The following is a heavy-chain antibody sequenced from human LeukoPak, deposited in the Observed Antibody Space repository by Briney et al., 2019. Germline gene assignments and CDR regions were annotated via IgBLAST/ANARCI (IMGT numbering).Heavy chain of an antibody. CDR1: GYTLTELS. V-gene: IGHV1-24*01. D-gene: IGHD6-19*01. Sequence: ASVKVSCKVSGYTLTELSMHWVRQAPGKGLEWMGGFDPEDGETIYAQKFQGRVTMTEDTSTDTAYMELSSLRSEDTAVYYCATEVAGTGAFDIWGQGTMVTVSS. CDR2: FDPEDGET. CDR3: ATEVAGTGAFDI. J-gene: IGHJ3*02.